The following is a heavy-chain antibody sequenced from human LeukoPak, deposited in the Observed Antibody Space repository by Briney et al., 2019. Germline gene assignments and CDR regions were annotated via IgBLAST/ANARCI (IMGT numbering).Heavy chain of an antibody. J-gene: IGHJ4*02. CDR3: AKDYRGSDPMFDY. Sequence: PGGSLRLSCVASGFTFSSYAMSWVRQAPGGGLDWFSSINGSGAETWYTDSVKGRFTISRDNSKNTLYLQMNSLRAEDTAVYHCAKDYRGSDPMFDYWGQGTLVTVSS. D-gene: IGHD3-10*01. CDR2: INGSGAET. V-gene: IGHV3-23*01. CDR1: GFTFSSYA.